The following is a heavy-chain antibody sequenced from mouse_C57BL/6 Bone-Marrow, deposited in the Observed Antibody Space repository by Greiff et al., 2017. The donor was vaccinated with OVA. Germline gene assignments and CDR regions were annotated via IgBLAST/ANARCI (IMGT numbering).Heavy chain of an antibody. V-gene: IGHV3-6*01. Sequence: DVQLVESGPGLVKPSQSLSLTCSVTGYSITSGYYWNWIRQFPGNKLEWMGYISYDGSNNYNPSLKNRISITRDTSKNQFFLKLNSVTTEDTATYYCARSASYYGSSPAGFAYWGQGTLVTVSA. CDR3: ARSASYYGSSPAGFAY. J-gene: IGHJ3*01. D-gene: IGHD1-1*01. CDR2: ISYDGSN. CDR1: GYSITSGYY.